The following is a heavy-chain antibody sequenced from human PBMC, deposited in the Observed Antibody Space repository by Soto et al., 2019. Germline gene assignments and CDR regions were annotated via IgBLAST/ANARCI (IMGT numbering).Heavy chain of an antibody. CDR1: GGTFSSYA. J-gene: IGHJ6*02. CDR3: ARSQGSSTSLEIYYYYYYGMDV. Sequence: QVPLVQSGAEVKKPGSSVKVSCKASGGTFSSYAISWVRQAPGQGLEWMGGIIPIPGTANYAQKFQGRVTITADESKSTAYMELSSLRSEDTAVYYCARSQGSSTSLEIYYYYYYGMDVWGQGTTVTVSS. CDR2: IIPIPGTA. D-gene: IGHD2-2*01. V-gene: IGHV1-69*01.